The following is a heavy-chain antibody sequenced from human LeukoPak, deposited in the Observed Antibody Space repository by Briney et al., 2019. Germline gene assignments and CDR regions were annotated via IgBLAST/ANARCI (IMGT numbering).Heavy chain of an antibody. V-gene: IGHV4-39*01. D-gene: IGHD6-6*01. Sequence: SETLSLTCTVSGGSISSSSYYWGSIRQPPGKGLEWVGSIYYSGSTYYNPSLKSRVTISVDTSKNQFSLKLSSVTAADTAVYYCASRDSGIAARRFDYWGQGTLVTVSS. CDR2: IYYSGST. CDR1: GGSISSSSYY. CDR3: ASRDSGIAARRFDY. J-gene: IGHJ4*02.